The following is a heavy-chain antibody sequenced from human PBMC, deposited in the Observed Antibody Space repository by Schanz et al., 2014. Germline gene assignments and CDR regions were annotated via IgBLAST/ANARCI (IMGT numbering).Heavy chain of an antibody. V-gene: IGHV3-23*05. Sequence: EVQLLESGGGLVQPGGSLRLSCAASGFTFSSYAMSWVRQAPGKGLEWVAAVSSRSDEIKYADSVRGRFTISRDNSKNTLYLQMNSLRTEDTAVYYCARLDPYCRSGTCSRAFDFWGQGTLVIVSS. CDR2: VSSRSDEI. CDR1: GFTFSSYA. J-gene: IGHJ4*02. D-gene: IGHD2-15*01. CDR3: ARLDPYCRSGTCSRAFDF.